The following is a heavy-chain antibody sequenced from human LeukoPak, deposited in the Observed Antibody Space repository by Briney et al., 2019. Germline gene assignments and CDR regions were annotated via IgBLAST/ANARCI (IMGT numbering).Heavy chain of an antibody. CDR1: GGSISGTNW. CDR3: LRESGPFSPFGF. J-gene: IGHJ4*02. D-gene: IGHD1-26*01. CDR2: ISLRGLA. Sequence: SGTLSLTCGVSGGSISGTNWWSWVRQPPGQGLEWIGEISLRGLANYNPSLRGRLTMSLDESKNQVSLNLTSVTAADTAVYYCLRESGPFSPFGFWGQGTLVSVHS. V-gene: IGHV4-4*02.